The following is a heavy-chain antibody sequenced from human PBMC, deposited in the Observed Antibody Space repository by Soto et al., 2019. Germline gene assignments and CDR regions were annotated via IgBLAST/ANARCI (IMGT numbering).Heavy chain of an antibody. CDR2: TYYSGST. D-gene: IGHD5-18*01. Sequence: SETLCLTWTVSGGSISSGGDYWSWIRQHPGKGLEWIGYTYYSGSTYYNPSLKSRVTISVDTSKNQFSLKLSSVTAADTAVYYCARASAVDTAMVYDYWGQGTLVTVSS. CDR3: ARASAVDTAMVYDY. V-gene: IGHV4-31*02. CDR1: GGSISSGGDY. J-gene: IGHJ4*02.